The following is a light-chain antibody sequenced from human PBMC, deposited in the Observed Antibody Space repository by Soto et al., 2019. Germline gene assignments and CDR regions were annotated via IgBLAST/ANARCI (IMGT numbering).Light chain of an antibody. Sequence: IQLSQSPSSLSASVGDRVTITCRASQILGSSLSWYQQRPGKAPKLLIYDASDLETGVPSRFSGSGSGTGFTFTISSPQPEDFATYYCQQYESLPLTFGQGTRLEIK. J-gene: IGKJ5*01. V-gene: IGKV1-33*01. CDR3: QQYESLPLT. CDR1: QILGSS. CDR2: DAS.